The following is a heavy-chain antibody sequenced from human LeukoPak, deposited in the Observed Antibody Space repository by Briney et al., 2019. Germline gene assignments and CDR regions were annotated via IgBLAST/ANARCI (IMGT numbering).Heavy chain of an antibody. V-gene: IGHV4-4*07. J-gene: IGHJ4*02. CDR3: ARDPHGSSGWYDY. CDR2: IHSSGST. CDR1: GGSISYYY. Sequence: PSETLSLTCTVSGGSISYYYWTWIRQPAGKGLEWIGRIHSSGSTNYNPSLKSRVTMSVDTSKNQFSLRRSSVTAADTAVYYCARDPHGSSGWYDYWGQGILVTVSS. D-gene: IGHD6-19*01.